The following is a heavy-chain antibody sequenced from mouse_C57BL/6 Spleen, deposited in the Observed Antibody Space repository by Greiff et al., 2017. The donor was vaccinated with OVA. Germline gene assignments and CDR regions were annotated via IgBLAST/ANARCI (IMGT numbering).Heavy chain of an antibody. CDR3: ARGGKTGSGYFDY. D-gene: IGHD4-1*01. V-gene: IGHV1-50*01. CDR2: IDPSDSST. J-gene: IGHJ2*01. Sequence: QVQLQQPGAELVKPGASVKLSCKASGYTFTSYWMQWVKQRPGKGLEWVGEIDPSDSSTNYNQKFKGKATLTVDTSSSTAYMQLSSLTSEDSAVYYCARGGKTGSGYFDYWGQGTTLTVSS. CDR1: GYTFTSYW.